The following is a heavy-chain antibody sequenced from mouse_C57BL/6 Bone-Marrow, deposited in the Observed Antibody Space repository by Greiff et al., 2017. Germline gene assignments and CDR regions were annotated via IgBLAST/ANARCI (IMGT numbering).Heavy chain of an antibody. CDR3: ARDYYGSSYVGNWYFDV. V-gene: IGHV5-17*01. CDR1: GFTFSDYG. J-gene: IGHJ1*03. D-gene: IGHD1-1*01. CDR2: ISSGSSTI. Sequence: EVQLQESGGGLVKPGGSLKLSCAASGFTFSDYGMHWVRQAPEKGLEWVAYISSGSSTIYYADTVKGRFTISRDNAKNTLFLQMTSLRSEDTALYYCARDYYGSSYVGNWYFDVWGTGTTVTVSS.